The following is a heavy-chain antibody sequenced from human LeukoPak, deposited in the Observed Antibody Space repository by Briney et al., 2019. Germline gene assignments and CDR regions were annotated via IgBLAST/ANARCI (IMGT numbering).Heavy chain of an antibody. J-gene: IGHJ4*02. Sequence: SETLSLTCTVSGGSISSYYWGWIRQPPGKGLEWIGSIYCSGSTYYNPSLKSRVTISVDTSKNQFSLKLSSVTAADTAVYYCARLLDLGWFGEWRYFDYWGQGTLVTVSS. CDR3: ARLLDLGWFGEWRYFDY. CDR2: IYCSGST. CDR1: GGSISSYY. V-gene: IGHV4-39*01. D-gene: IGHD3-10*01.